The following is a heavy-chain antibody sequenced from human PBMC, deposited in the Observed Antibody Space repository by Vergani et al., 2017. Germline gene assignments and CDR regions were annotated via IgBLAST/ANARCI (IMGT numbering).Heavy chain of an antibody. D-gene: IGHD2-8*02. CDR3: TRHWAVVDANNWFDP. V-gene: IGHV4-39*01. CDR1: NDSVSNTFYY. Sequence: QVQLPESGPGLVKPSETLSLTCTVSNDSVSNTFYYWGWLRQTPGKGLEWIGSFYYSGHTYYNPSLGSRVTMSVDTSQSQFSLKLSSVAAADTAVYYCTRHWAVVDANNWFDPWGQGRLVSVCS. J-gene: IGHJ5*02. CDR2: FYYSGHT.